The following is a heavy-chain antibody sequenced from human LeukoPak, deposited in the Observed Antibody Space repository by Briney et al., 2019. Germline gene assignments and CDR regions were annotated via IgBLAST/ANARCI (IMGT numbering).Heavy chain of an antibody. Sequence: GSLRLSCAASGFTFSSYSMNWVRQAPGKGLEWIGEINHSGSTNYNPSLKSRVTISVDTSKNQFSLKLSSVTAADTAVYYCAREGYSSGWYRYWGQGTLVTVSS. D-gene: IGHD6-19*01. J-gene: IGHJ4*02. CDR2: INHSGST. V-gene: IGHV4-34*01. CDR1: GFTFSSYS. CDR3: AREGYSSGWYRY.